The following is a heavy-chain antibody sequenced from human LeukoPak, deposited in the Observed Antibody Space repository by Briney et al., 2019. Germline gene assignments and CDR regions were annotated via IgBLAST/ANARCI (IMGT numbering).Heavy chain of an antibody. CDR2: ISGSGGST. J-gene: IGHJ4*02. Sequence: GGSLRLSCAASGFTFSSYAMSWVRQAPRKGLEWVSAISGSGGSTYYADSVKGRFTISRDNAKNSLYLQMNSLRAEDTAVYYCARYTVTTPFDYWGQGTLVTVSS. D-gene: IGHD4-17*01. V-gene: IGHV3-23*01. CDR1: GFTFSSYA. CDR3: ARYTVTTPFDY.